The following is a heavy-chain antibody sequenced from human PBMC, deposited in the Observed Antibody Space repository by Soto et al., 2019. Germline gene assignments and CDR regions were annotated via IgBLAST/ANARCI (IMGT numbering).Heavy chain of an antibody. J-gene: IGHJ3*01. Sequence: QVQLIQSEAEVKKPGSSVRVSCTASGGIFGSHGFSWVRQAPGQRLEWVGGFIPIFRTLTYTEKFQARVRFAADESTNSVYLHLSSLTSEDTAVYYCVRDRRIYYSDPHDEFVASDYEVWGQGTMVSVSS. D-gene: IGHD3-22*01. V-gene: IGHV1-69*01. CDR1: GGIFGSHG. CDR3: VRDRRIYYSDPHDEFVASDYEV. CDR2: FIPIFRTL.